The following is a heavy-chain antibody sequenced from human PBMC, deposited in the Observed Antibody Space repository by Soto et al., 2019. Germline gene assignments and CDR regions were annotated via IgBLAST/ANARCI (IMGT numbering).Heavy chain of an antibody. V-gene: IGHV1-69*02. J-gene: IGHJ4*02. Sequence: QVQLVQSGAEVKKPGSSVRVSCKASGDTFTFYSINWVRQAPGLGLEWMGRINPILSMSNYAQRFQGRVTMTADKSTSTATLAMSSLRSEDTAMYYCASSYGSGHRAFDYWGQGALVTVSS. CDR1: GDTFTFYS. D-gene: IGHD3-10*01. CDR2: INPILSMS. CDR3: ASSYGSGHRAFDY.